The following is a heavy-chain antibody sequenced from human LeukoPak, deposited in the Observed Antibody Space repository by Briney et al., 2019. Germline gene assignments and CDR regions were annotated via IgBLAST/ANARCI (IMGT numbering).Heavy chain of an antibody. CDR2: IIPILGIA. CDR3: ARDSIYGDYFDY. Sequence: SVKVSCKASGGTFSSYAISWVRQAPGQGLEWMGRIIPILGIANYAQKLQGRVTITADKSTSTAYMELSSLRSEDTAVYYCARDSIYGDYFDYWGQGTLVTVSS. J-gene: IGHJ4*02. CDR1: GGTFSSYA. V-gene: IGHV1-69*04. D-gene: IGHD4-17*01.